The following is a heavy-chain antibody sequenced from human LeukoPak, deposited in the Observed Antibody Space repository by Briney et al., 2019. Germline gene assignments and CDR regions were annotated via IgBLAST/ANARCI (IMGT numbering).Heavy chain of an antibody. CDR1: GFTFSSYW. V-gene: IGHV3-74*01. CDR3: AREGLYGSSSGELDY. J-gene: IGHJ4*02. CDR2: INSDGSST. D-gene: IGHD6-6*01. Sequence: GGSLRLSCAASGFTFSSYWMHWVRQAPGKGLVWVSRINSDGSSTRYADSVKGRFTISRDNAKNSLYLQMNSLRAEDTAVYYCAREGLYGSSSGELDYWGQGTLVTVSS.